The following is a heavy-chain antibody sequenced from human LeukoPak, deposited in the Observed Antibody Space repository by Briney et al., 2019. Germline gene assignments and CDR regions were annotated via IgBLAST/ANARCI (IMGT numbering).Heavy chain of an antibody. CDR1: GSTFSSYA. Sequence: GGSLRLSCAASGSTFSSYAMSWVRQAPGKGLEWVSAISGSGGSTYYADSVKGRFTISRDNSKNTLYLQMNSLRAEDTAVYYCAKGLRIAVAKTYYYYYGMDVWGQGTTVTVSS. CDR3: AKGLRIAVAKTYYYYYGMDV. CDR2: ISGSGGST. V-gene: IGHV3-23*01. D-gene: IGHD6-19*01. J-gene: IGHJ6*02.